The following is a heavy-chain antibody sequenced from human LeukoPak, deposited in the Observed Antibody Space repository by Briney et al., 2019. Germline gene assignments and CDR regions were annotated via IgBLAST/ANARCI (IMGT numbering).Heavy chain of an antibody. CDR1: GFTFSSYS. Sequence: GGSLRLSCAASGFTFSSYSMNWVRQAPGKGLEWVSYISSSSSTIYYADSVKGRFTISRDNSKTTLYLQMNSLRAEDTAVYYCAKDLPAAYFDYWGQGTLVTVSS. D-gene: IGHD2-2*01. CDR3: AKDLPAAYFDY. CDR2: ISSSSSTI. J-gene: IGHJ4*02. V-gene: IGHV3-48*01.